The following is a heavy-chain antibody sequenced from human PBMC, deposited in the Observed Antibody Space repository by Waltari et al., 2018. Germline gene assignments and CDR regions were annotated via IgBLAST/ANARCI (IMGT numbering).Heavy chain of an antibody. J-gene: IGHJ4*02. CDR1: GGSFSGYY. Sequence: QVQLQQWGAGLLKPSETLSLTCAVYGGSFSGYYWSWIRQPPGKGLEWLGEINHSGSTNYNPSLKSRGTISVDTSKNQFSLKLSSVTAADTAVYYCARGETGTKFDYWGQGTLVTVSS. D-gene: IGHD1-7*01. CDR2: INHSGST. V-gene: IGHV4-34*01. CDR3: ARGETGTKFDY.